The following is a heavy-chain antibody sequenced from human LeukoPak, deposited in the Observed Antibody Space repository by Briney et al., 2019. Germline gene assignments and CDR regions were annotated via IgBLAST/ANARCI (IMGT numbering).Heavy chain of an antibody. Sequence: GASVKVSCKASGYTFTIYYMHWVRQAPGQGLEWMGWINPNSGVTTYSQKFQGRVTMTKDTSISTAYMELSGLTSDDTGVYDCARNPPYCTSTDCYHVYWGEGTLVSVFS. J-gene: IGHJ4*02. V-gene: IGHV1-2*02. CDR1: GYTFTIYY. D-gene: IGHD2-2*01. CDR3: ARNPPYCTSTDCYHVY. CDR2: INPNSGVT.